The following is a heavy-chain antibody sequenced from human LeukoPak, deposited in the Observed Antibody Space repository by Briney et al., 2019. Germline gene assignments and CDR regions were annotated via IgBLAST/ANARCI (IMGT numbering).Heavy chain of an antibody. CDR2: INPNSGGT. D-gene: IGHD3-10*01. J-gene: IGHJ4*02. Sequence: SVKVSCKASGYTFTGYYMHWVRQAPGQGLEWMGWINPNSGGTNYAQKFQGRVTMTRDTSISTAYMELIRLRCDDAAVYYCARDMVVRGVRGVDYWGQGTLVTVSS. V-gene: IGHV1-2*02. CDR1: GYTFTGYY. CDR3: ARDMVVRGVRGVDY.